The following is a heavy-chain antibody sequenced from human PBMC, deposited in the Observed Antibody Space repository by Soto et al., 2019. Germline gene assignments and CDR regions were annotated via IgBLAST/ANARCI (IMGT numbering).Heavy chain of an antibody. D-gene: IGHD5-12*01. J-gene: IGHJ6*03. CDR2: ISGSGGST. Sequence: EVQLLESGGGLVQPGGSLRLSCAASGFTFSSYAMSWVRQAPGKGLEWVSAISGSGGSTYYADSVKGRFTISRDNSKNTLYLQVNSLRAEDTAVYYCANGGYDSHDYYYYYMDVWGKGTTVTVSS. CDR3: ANGGYDSHDYYYYYMDV. CDR1: GFTFSSYA. V-gene: IGHV3-23*01.